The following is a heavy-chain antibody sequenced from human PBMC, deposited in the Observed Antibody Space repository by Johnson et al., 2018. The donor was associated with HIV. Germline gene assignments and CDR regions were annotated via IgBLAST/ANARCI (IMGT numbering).Heavy chain of an antibody. CDR2: IWYDGINK. CDR1: GFSFSTYG. Sequence: QVQLVESGGDVVQPGRSLRLSCVASGFSFSTYGMHWVRQAPGNGLEWVANIWYDGINKYYVDSVKGRFTISRDNAKNSLYLQMNSLRAEDTAVYYCSIQSDDSSGFHIWGQGTMVTVSS. CDR3: SIQSDDSSGFHI. D-gene: IGHD3-22*01. V-gene: IGHV3-33*03. J-gene: IGHJ3*02.